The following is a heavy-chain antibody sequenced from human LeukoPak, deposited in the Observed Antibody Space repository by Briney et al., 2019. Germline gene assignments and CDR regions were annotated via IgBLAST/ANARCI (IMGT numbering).Heavy chain of an antibody. D-gene: IGHD1-1*01. J-gene: IGHJ3*02. CDR3: AEVGNWNDRDAFDI. CDR2: ISYDGSNK. Sequence: GGSLRLSCAASGFTFSSYAMHWVRQAPGKGLEWVAVISYDGSNKYYADSVKGRFTISRDNSKNTLYLQMNSLRAEDTAVYYCAEVGNWNDRDAFDIWGQGTMVTVSS. CDR1: GFTFSSYA. V-gene: IGHV3-30-3*01.